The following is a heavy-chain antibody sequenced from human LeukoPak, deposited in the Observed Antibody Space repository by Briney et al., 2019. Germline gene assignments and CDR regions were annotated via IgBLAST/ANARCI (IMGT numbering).Heavy chain of an antibody. CDR3: ACRVGNWNDVGAFDI. CDR2: LYSSGYS. V-gene: IGHV3-66*01. Sequence: GGSLRLSCAASRFSVSSNYMSWVRQAPGKGLEWVSVLYSSGYSKYADSVKGRFSISRDNSENTLSLQMNSLRAEDTAVYYCACRVGNWNDVGAFDIWGQGTMVTVSS. J-gene: IGHJ3*02. D-gene: IGHD1-1*01. CDR1: RFSVSSNY.